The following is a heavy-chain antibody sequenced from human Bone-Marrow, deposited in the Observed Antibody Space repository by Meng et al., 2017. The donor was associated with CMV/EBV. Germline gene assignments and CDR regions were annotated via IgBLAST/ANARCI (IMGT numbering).Heavy chain of an antibody. V-gene: IGHV4-39*07. CDR3: ARLGYCSSTSCYTVYYYGMDV. CDR1: GGSISSSSYY. CDR2: IYYSGST. Sequence: SETLSLTCTVSGGSISSSSYYWGWIRQPPGKGLEWIGSIYYSGSTYYNPSLKSRVTISVDTSKNQFSLKLSSVTAADTAVYYCARLGYCSSTSCYTVYYYGMDVWGQGTTATVSS. J-gene: IGHJ6*02. D-gene: IGHD2-2*02.